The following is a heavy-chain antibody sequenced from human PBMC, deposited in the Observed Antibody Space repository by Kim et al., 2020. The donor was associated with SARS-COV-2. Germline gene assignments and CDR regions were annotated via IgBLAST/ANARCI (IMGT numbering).Heavy chain of an antibody. J-gene: IGHJ5*02. CDR2: IYYSGST. CDR3: ARHRVWGCSSTSCYPHFDP. V-gene: IGHV4-39*01. Sequence: SETLSLTCTVSGGSISSSSYYWGWIRQPPGKGLEWIGSIYYSGSTYYNPSLKSRVTISVDTSKNQFSLKLSSVTAADTAVYYCARHRVWGCSSTSCYPHFDPWGQGTLVTVSS. D-gene: IGHD2-2*01. CDR1: GGSISSSSYY.